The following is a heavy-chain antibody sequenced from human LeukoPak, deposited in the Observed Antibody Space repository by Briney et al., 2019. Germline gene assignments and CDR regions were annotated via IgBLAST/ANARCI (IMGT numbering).Heavy chain of an antibody. J-gene: IGHJ4*02. Sequence: GGPLRLSCVASGFTFSTYSMNWVRQAPGKGLEWVSYISSSSRIIYYADSVKGRFTISRDNAKNSLYLQMNSLRAEDTAVYYCARDDNWGSDYWGQGTLVTVSS. CDR1: GFTFSTYS. D-gene: IGHD7-27*01. CDR3: ARDDNWGSDY. V-gene: IGHV3-48*01. CDR2: ISSSSRII.